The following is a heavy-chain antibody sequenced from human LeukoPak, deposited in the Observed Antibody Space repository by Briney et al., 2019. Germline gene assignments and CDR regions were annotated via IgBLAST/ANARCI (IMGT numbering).Heavy chain of an antibody. CDR3: ARGPLRLGELSFDY. V-gene: IGHV3-30-3*01. D-gene: IGHD3-16*02. CDR2: ISYDGSNK. CDR1: GFTFSSYA. J-gene: IGHJ4*02. Sequence: GRSLRLSCAASGFTFSSYAMHWVRQAPGKGLEWVAVISYDGSNKYYADSVKGRFTISRDNSKNTLYLQMNSLRAEDTAVYYCARGPLRLGELSFDYWGQGTLVTVSS.